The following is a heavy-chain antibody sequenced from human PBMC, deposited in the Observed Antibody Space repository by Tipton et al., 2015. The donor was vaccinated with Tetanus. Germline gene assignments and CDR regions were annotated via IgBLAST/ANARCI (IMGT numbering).Heavy chain of an antibody. CDR2: ISSRGST. Sequence: TLSLTCTVSGGSVSSGAYCWSWIRQHPGKGLESIGCISSRGSTYYNPSLTSRVSISVDTSKNQFSLKLTSVTAADTAIYCCARGGDNLTFQRPTGRWFDPWGHGTLVTVSP. J-gene: IGHJ5*02. CDR3: ARGGDNLTFQRPTGRWFDP. D-gene: IGHD1-1*01. CDR1: GGSVSSGAYC. V-gene: IGHV4-31*03.